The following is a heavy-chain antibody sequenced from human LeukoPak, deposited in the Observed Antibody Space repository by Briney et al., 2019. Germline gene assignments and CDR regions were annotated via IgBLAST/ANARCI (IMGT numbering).Heavy chain of an antibody. CDR2: ISWNSGSI. CDR3: AKEGTIQGFDY. CDR1: GFTFDDYA. V-gene: IGHV3-9*03. D-gene: IGHD2-2*01. Sequence: GGSLRLSCAASGFTFDDYAMHWVRQAPGKGLEWVSGISWNSGSIGYADSVKGRFTISRDNAKNSLYLQMNSLRAEDMALYYCAKEGTIQGFDYWGQGTLVTVSS. J-gene: IGHJ4*02.